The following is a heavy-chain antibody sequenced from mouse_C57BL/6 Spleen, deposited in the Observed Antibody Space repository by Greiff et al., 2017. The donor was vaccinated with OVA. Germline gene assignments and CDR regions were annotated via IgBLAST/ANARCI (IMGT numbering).Heavy chain of an antibody. CDR3: AREQDWDGYFDV. CDR1: GYSITSGYY. V-gene: IGHV3-6*01. Sequence: EVQLQESGPGLVKPSQSLSLTCSVTGYSITSGYYWNWIRQFPGNKLEWMGYISYDGSNNYNPSLKNRISIARDTSKNQFFLKLNSVTTEDTATYYCAREQDWDGYFDVWGTGTTVTVSS. CDR2: ISYDGSN. D-gene: IGHD4-1*01. J-gene: IGHJ1*03.